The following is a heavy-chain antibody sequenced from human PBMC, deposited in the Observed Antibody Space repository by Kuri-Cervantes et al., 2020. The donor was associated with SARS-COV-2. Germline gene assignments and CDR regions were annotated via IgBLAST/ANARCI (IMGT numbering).Heavy chain of an antibody. D-gene: IGHD2-2*01. CDR3: ARGLKRVVPAEKGSGDYYYYMDV. J-gene: IGHJ6*03. CDR1: GGTFSGYA. V-gene: IGHV1-69*06. Sequence: SVKVSCKASGGTFSGYAISWVRQAPGQGLEWMGGIIPIFGTANYAQKFQGRVTITADKSTSTAYMELSSLRSEDTAVYYCARGLKRVVPAEKGSGDYYYYMDVWGKGTTVTVSS. CDR2: IIPIFGTA.